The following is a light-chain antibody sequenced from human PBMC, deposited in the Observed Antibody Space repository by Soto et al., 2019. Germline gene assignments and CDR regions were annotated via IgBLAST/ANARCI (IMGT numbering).Light chain of an antibody. J-gene: IGKJ4*01. V-gene: IGKV3-20*01. CDR2: GTS. Sequence: EIVLTQSPGTLSLSPGERATLSCRASQTISSTYLAWYQQKPGQAPRLLISGTSSRATGIPDRFSGSGSGTDFTLTINRLEPEDFAVYYCQQYGSSPLTFGGGTKVESK. CDR3: QQYGSSPLT. CDR1: QTISSTY.